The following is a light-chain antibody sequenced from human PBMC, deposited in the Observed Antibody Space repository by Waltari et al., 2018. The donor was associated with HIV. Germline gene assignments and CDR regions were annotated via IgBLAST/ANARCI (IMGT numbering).Light chain of an antibody. Sequence: QSVLTQPPSVSGAPGQRVTIPCTGNSSNLRAGYDVHWFQQLPGKAPKLLISDNTNRPSGVPDRFSGSKSGTSASLAITGLRAEDEADYYCQSYPASLTVSLIFGGGTRLTVL. CDR3: QSYPASLTVSLI. CDR1: SSNLRAGYD. CDR2: DNT. V-gene: IGLV1-40*01. J-gene: IGLJ2*01.